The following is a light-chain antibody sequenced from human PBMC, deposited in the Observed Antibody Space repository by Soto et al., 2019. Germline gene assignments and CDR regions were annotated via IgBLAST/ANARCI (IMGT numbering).Light chain of an antibody. J-gene: IGLJ1*01. CDR1: SSDVGGYNV. CDR3: CSYAGSGTYV. V-gene: IGLV2-23*02. CDR2: EVS. Sequence: QSALTQPASVSGSPGQSITISCTGTSSDVGGYNVVSWYQQHPGKAPQLKIYEVSRRPSGVSNRFSGSKSGNTASLTISGLQAEDEADYYCCSYAGSGTYVFGSGTKVTVL.